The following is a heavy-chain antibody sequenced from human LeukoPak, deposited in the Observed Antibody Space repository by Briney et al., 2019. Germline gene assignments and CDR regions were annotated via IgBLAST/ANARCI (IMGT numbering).Heavy chain of an antibody. V-gene: IGHV3-74*01. J-gene: IGHJ3*01. Sequence: PGGSLRLSCVASGLNFDDSAMHWVRQAPGKGLDWVSRVDNDGTGRVYADSVKGRFTISRDNAKNTVFLQLNSLGTEDTAVYYCARGGAFHAFDVWGQGTVVTVSS. D-gene: IGHD2/OR15-2a*01. CDR3: ARGGAFHAFDV. CDR1: GLNFDDSA. CDR2: VDNDGTGR.